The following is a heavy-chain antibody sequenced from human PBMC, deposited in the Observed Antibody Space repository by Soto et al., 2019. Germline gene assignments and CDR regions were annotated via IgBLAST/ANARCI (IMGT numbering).Heavy chain of an antibody. CDR1: GFTFDDYA. CDR3: AKAVVGIAVAGSRTHFDY. J-gene: IGHJ4*02. Sequence: SLRLSCAASGFTFDDYAMHWVRQAPGKGLEWVSGISWNSGSIGYADSVKGRFTISRDNTKNSLYLQMNSLRAEDTALYYCAKAVVGIAVAGSRTHFDYWGQGTLVTVSS. CDR2: ISWNSGSI. D-gene: IGHD6-19*01. V-gene: IGHV3-9*01.